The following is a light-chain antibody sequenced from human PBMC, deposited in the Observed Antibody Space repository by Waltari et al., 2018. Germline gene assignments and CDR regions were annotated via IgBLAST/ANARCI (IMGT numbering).Light chain of an antibody. Sequence: QSALTQPRSVSGSPGQSVTISCTGTSSDVGGYKYVSRYQHHPGKAPKLMIYDVSTRPSGVPDRFPGSKSGNTASLTISGLQADDEADYYCCSYAGGYTWVFGGGTKLTVL. J-gene: IGLJ3*02. CDR3: CSYAGGYTWV. CDR1: SSDVGGYKY. CDR2: DVS. V-gene: IGLV2-11*01.